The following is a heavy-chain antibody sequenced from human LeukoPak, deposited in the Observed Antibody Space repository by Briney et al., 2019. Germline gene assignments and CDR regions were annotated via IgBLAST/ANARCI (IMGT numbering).Heavy chain of an antibody. D-gene: IGHD2-15*01. CDR1: GFTFSSYT. CDR3: AKGGAGSYYSRADC. CDR2: IGGSASGT. V-gene: IGHV3-23*01. Sequence: GGSLRLSCAASGFTFSSYTMTWVRQAPGKGLEWGSNIGGSASGTFYADSVKGRFTISRDNSKNTLYLQMNSLRAEDTAVYYCAKGGAGSYYSRADCWGRGPLVTVSS. J-gene: IGHJ4*02.